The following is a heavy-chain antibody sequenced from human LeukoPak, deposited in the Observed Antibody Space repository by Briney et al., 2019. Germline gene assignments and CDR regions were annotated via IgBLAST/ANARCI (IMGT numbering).Heavy chain of an antibody. J-gene: IGHJ4*02. CDR3: ANRVYSYADPFDY. CDR2: ISGSGVGT. V-gene: IGHV3-23*01. D-gene: IGHD5-18*01. CDR1: GFTFSSYG. Sequence: GGSLRLSCAASGFTFSSYGMSWLRQAPGKGLEWVSAISGSGVGTYYADSVKGRFTISRDNSKSTLYFQMNSLRAEDTAVYYCANRVYSYADPFDYWGQVTLVTFAS.